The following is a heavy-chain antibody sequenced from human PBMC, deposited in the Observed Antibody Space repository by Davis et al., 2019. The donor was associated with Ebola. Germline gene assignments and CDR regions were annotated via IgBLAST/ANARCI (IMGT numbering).Heavy chain of an antibody. CDR2: ISAYNGNT. V-gene: IGHV1-18*01. Sequence: ASVKVSCKASGYTFTSYGISWARQAPGQGLEWMGWISAYNGNTNYAQKLQGRVTMTTDTSTSTAYMELRSPRSDDTAVYYCARNSEVTTLYYSYGMDVWGQGTTVTVSS. D-gene: IGHD4-17*01. J-gene: IGHJ6*02. CDR3: ARNSEVTTLYYSYGMDV. CDR1: GYTFTSYG.